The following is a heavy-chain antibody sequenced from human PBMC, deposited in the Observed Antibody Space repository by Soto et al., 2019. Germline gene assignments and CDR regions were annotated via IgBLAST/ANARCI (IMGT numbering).Heavy chain of an antibody. J-gene: IGHJ6*03. Sequence: GGSLRLSCAASGFTFSSYGMHWVRQAPGKGLEWVSAISGSGGSTYYADSVKGRFTISRDNSKNTLYLQMNSLRAEDTAVYYCAKAPNGYYYYMDVWGKGTTVTVSS. V-gene: IGHV3-23*01. CDR2: ISGSGGST. D-gene: IGHD2-8*01. CDR3: AKAPNGYYYYMDV. CDR1: GFTFSSYG.